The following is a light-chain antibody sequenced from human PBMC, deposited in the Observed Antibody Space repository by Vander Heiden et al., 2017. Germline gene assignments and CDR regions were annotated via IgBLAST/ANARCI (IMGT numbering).Light chain of an antibody. CDR2: DVS. V-gene: IGLV2-14*03. J-gene: IGLJ3*02. CDR3: SSYTSSSTWV. Sequence: SALTQPASVSGSPGQSITISCTGTSSDVGSYIYVSWYQQHPGKAPKLMIYDVSNRPSGVSNRFSGSKSGNTASLTISGLQAEDEADYYCSSYTSSSTWVFGGGTKLTVL. CDR1: SSDVGSYIY.